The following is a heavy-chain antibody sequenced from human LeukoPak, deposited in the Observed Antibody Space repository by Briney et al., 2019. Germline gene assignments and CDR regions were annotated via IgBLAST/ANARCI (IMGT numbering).Heavy chain of an antibody. CDR3: AGTYDSSGYYLPYFDY. CDR2: IILILGIA. J-gene: IGHJ4*02. CDR1: GGTFSSYA. Sequence: SVKVSCKASGGTFSSYAISWVRQAPGQGLEWMGGIILILGIANYAQKFQGRVTITADKSTSTAYMELSSLRSEDTAVYYCAGTYDSSGYYLPYFDYWGQGTLVTVSS. V-gene: IGHV1-69*04. D-gene: IGHD3-22*01.